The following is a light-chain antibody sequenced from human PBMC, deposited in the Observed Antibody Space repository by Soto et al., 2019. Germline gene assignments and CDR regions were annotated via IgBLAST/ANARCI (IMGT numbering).Light chain of an antibody. J-gene: IGKJ5*01. Sequence: EIVLTQSPGTLSLSPGERATLFCRASQTVAYNHLAWYQQKPGQAPRPLLFGASIRSTVIPDRCSGSGSGTDLTLTINRLEPEDFAVYYCQQYGAPPITFGQGTRLDIK. V-gene: IGKV3-20*01. CDR2: GAS. CDR3: QQYGAPPIT. CDR1: QTVAYNH.